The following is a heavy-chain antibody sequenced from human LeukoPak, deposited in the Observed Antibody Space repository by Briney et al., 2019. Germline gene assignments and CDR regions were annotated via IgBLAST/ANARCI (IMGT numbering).Heavy chain of an antibody. Sequence: SETLSLTCTVSGGSISSSSYYWGWIRPPPGQGLEWIGSIYYSGSTYYNPSLKSRVTISVDTSKNQFSLKLSSVTAADTAVYYCALVQHLGSYYSPNYYYYMDVWGKGTTVTISS. CDR1: GGSISSSSYY. V-gene: IGHV4-39*01. D-gene: IGHD3-10*01. CDR3: ALVQHLGSYYSPNYYYYMDV. J-gene: IGHJ6*03. CDR2: IYYSGST.